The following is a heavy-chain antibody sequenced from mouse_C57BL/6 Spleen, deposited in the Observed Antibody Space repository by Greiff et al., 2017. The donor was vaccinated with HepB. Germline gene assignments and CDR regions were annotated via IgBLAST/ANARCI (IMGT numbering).Heavy chain of an antibody. V-gene: IGHV5-16*01. CDR3: ARGYYGSSFYWYFDV. Sequence: EVQLQESEGGLVQPGSSMKLSCTASGFTFSDYYMAWVRQVPEKGLEWVANINYDGSSTYYLDSLKSRFIISRDNAKNILYLQMSSLKSEDTATYYCARGYYGSSFYWYFDVWGTGTTVTVSS. J-gene: IGHJ1*03. D-gene: IGHD1-1*01. CDR1: GFTFSDYY. CDR2: INYDGSST.